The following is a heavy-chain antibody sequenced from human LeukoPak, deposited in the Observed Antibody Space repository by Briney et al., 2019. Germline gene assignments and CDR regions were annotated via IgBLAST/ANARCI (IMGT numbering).Heavy chain of an antibody. V-gene: IGHV1-69*04. J-gene: IGHJ4*02. D-gene: IGHD1-26*01. CDR1: GGTFSSYA. CDR2: IIPILGIA. Sequence: GASGKVSCKASGGTFSSYAVSWVRQAPGQGLEWMGRIIPILGIANYAQKFQGRVTITADKSTSTAYMELSSLRSEDTAVYYCASGWELLRGLFDYWGQGTLVTVSS. CDR3: ASGWELLRGLFDY.